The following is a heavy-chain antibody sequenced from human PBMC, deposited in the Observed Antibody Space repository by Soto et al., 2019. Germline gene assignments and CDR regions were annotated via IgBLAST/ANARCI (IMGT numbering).Heavy chain of an antibody. CDR3: ARVGITIVRGVRAHGMDV. Sequence: QVQLVQSGAEVKKPGSSVKVSCKASVGTFSSYTISWVRQAPGQGLEWMGRIIPILGIANYAQKFQGRVTITADKSTSTAYMELSRLRSEDTAVYYCARVGITIVRGVRAHGMDVWGQGTTVTVSS. J-gene: IGHJ6*02. V-gene: IGHV1-69*02. D-gene: IGHD3-10*01. CDR1: VGTFSSYT. CDR2: IIPILGIA.